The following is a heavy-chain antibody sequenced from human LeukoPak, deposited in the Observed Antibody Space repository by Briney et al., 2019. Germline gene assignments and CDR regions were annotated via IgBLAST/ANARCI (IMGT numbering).Heavy chain of an antibody. J-gene: IGHJ5*02. V-gene: IGHV3-23*01. D-gene: IGHD6-13*01. CDR3: AKGAAAGQVDWFDP. Sequence: PGGSLRLSCAASGFTFSSYAMMWVRQAPGKGLEWVSTVSGGGGGTYYADSVKGRFTISRDNSKNTLYLQMNSLRGEDTAVYYRAKGAAAGQVDWFDPWGQGTLVTVSS. CDR1: GFTFSSYA. CDR2: VSGGGGGT.